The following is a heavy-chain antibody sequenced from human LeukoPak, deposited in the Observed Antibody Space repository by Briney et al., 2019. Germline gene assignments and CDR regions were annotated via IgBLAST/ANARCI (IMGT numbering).Heavy chain of an antibody. CDR1: GFTFSSYA. D-gene: IGHD1-7*01. CDR2: ITTSGSI. CDR3: VKERGGTTPRFDN. Sequence: TGGSLRLSCAASGFTFSSYAMTWVRQAPGKGLEWVSSITTSGSIYYADSVKGRFTISRDNSRNTLYLQMNSLRADDTAVYYCVKERGGTTPRFDNWGQGTLVTVSS. J-gene: IGHJ4*02. V-gene: IGHV3-23*01.